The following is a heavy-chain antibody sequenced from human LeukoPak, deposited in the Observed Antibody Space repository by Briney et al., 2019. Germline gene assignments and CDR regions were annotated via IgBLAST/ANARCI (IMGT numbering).Heavy chain of an antibody. J-gene: IGHJ3*02. CDR1: GGSVSSYY. CDR3: ARGYSGSYYNDAFDI. CDR2: IYTSGST. D-gene: IGHD1-26*01. Sequence: SETLSLTCTVSGGSVSSYYWSWIRQPAGKGLEWIGRIYTSGSTNYNPSLKSRVTMSVDTSKNQFSLKLSSVTAADTAVYYCARGYSGSYYNDAFDIWGQGTMVTVSS. V-gene: IGHV4-4*07.